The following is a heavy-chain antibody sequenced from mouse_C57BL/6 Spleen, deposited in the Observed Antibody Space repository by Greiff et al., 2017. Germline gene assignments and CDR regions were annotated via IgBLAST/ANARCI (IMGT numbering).Heavy chain of an antibody. J-gene: IGHJ2*01. CDR3: ARNYGYLFDY. CDR2: ISSGSSTI. V-gene: IGHV5-17*01. CDR1: GFTFSDYG. D-gene: IGHD1-1*01. Sequence: DVKLVESGGGLVKPGGSLKLSCAASGFTFSDYGMHWVRQAPEKGLEWVAYISSGSSTIYYADTVKGRFTISRDNAKNTLFLQMTSLRSEDTAMYYCARNYGYLFDYWGQGTTLTVSS.